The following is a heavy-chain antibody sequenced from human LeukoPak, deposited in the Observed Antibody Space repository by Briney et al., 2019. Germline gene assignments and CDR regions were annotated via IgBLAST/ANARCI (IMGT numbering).Heavy chain of an antibody. V-gene: IGHV1-8*01. J-gene: IGHJ5*02. CDR3: ARGDITMIVSGNWFDP. CDR2: MNPNSGNT. Sequence: ASVKVSCKASGYTFTSYDINWVRQATGQGLEWMGWMNPNSGNTGYAQKFQGRVTMTRNTSISTAYMELSSLRSEDTAVYYCARGDITMIVSGNWFDPWGQGTLVTVSS. CDR1: GYTFTSYD. D-gene: IGHD3-22*01.